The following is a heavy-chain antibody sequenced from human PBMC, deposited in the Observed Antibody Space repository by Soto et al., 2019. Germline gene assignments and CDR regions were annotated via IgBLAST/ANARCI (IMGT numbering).Heavy chain of an antibody. V-gene: IGHV1-18*01. Sequence: QVQLVQSGAEVKKPGASVKVSCKASGYTFTSYGISWVRQAPGQGLEWMGWISAYNGNTNYAQKLQGRVTMTTDTPTRTAYMEVRSLRSDDTAVYYCARVWTAPYSSSWYADNWFDPWGQGTLVTVSS. CDR1: GYTFTSYG. J-gene: IGHJ5*02. CDR2: ISAYNGNT. CDR3: ARVWTAPYSSSWYADNWFDP. D-gene: IGHD6-13*01.